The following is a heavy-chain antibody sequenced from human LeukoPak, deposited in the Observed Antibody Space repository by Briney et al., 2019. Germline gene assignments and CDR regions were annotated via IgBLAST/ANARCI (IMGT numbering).Heavy chain of an antibody. CDR2: INWNGGST. V-gene: IGHV3-20*04. CDR1: GFTFDDYG. CDR3: ARDYPKSLITMVRGVIADVYYYYGMDV. Sequence: GGSLRLSCAASGFTFDDYGMSWVRQAPGKGLEWVSGINWNGGSTGYADSVKGRFTISRDYAKNSLYLQMNSLRAEDTALYYCARDYPKSLITMVRGVIADVYYYYGMDVWGQGTTVTVSS. D-gene: IGHD3-10*01. J-gene: IGHJ6*02.